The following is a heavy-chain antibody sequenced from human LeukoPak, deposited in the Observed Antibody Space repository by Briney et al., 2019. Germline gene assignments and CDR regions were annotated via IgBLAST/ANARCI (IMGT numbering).Heavy chain of an antibody. CDR1: GGSFSGYY. Sequence: PSETLSLTCAVYGGSFSGYYWSWIRQPPGKGLEWIGEINHSGSTNYNPSLKSRVTISVDTSKNQFSLKLSSVTAADTAVYYCARVSWFPGTSYYYIDVWGKGTTVTVSS. D-gene: IGHD1-1*01. CDR2: INHSGST. J-gene: IGHJ6*03. CDR3: ARVSWFPGTSYYYIDV. V-gene: IGHV4-34*01.